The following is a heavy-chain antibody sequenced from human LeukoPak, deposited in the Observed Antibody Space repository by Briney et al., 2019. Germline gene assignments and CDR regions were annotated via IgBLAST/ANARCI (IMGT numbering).Heavy chain of an antibody. J-gene: IGHJ6*03. CDR3: ARGHVVVVAAPYYYYYMDV. V-gene: IGHV1-8*03. CDR1: GYTFTSYD. D-gene: IGHD2-15*01. Sequence: GASVKVSGKASGYTFTSYDINWVRQATGQGLEWMGWMNPNSGNTGYAQKFQGRVTITRNTSISTAYMELSSLRSEDTAVYYCARGHVVVVAAPYYYYYMDVWGKGTTVTVSS. CDR2: MNPNSGNT.